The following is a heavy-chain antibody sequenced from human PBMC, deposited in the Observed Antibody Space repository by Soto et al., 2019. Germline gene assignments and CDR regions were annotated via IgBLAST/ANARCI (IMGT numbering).Heavy chain of an antibody. CDR3: ARGRHIVVVVAATTVFDY. V-gene: IGHV4-34*01. CDR2: INHSGST. CDR1: GGSFSGYY. D-gene: IGHD2-15*01. J-gene: IGHJ4*02. Sequence: QVQLQQWGAGLLKPSETLSLTCAVYGGSFSGYYWSWIRQPPGKGLEWIGEINHSGSTHYNPSLKSRVSIAVATYKNQFSLKLSSVTAADTAVYYCARGRHIVVVVAATTVFDYGGQETLVTVSS.